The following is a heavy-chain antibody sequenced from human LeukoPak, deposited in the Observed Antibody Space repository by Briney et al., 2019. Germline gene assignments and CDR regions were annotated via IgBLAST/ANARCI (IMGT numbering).Heavy chain of an antibody. J-gene: IGHJ4*02. CDR1: AFTFRSYA. D-gene: IGHD3-16*01. CDR3: AKDRVITFGGVQYFDY. CDR2: ISGSGGNT. Sequence: PGGSLRLSCAASAFTFRSYAMSWVRQAPGKGLEWVSTISGSGGNTYYADSVKGRFTISRDNSKNTLYLEMNSLRAEDTAVYYCAKDRVITFGGVQYFDYWGQGTLVTVSS. V-gene: IGHV3-23*01.